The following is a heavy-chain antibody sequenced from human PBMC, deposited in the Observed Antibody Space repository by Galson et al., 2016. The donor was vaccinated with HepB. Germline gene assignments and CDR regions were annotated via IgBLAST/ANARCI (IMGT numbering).Heavy chain of an antibody. CDR3: ARGGYDGYEIDY. CDR2: INSDGSRR. D-gene: IGHD5-12*01. Sequence: SLRLSCAASGFAFSSYWMYWVRQPPGKGLVWVSRINSDGSRRTYADSVKGRFTISRDNARNTLYLQMDSLRAEDTAVYHCARGGYDGYEIDYWGQGTLVSVSS. J-gene: IGHJ4*02. CDR1: GFAFSSYW. V-gene: IGHV3-74*01.